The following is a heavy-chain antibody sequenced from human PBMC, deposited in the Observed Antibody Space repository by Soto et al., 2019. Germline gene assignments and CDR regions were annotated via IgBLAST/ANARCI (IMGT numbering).Heavy chain of an antibody. CDR1: GGSISSSGYH. Sequence: QAQLQESGPGLVKPSQTLSLTCTVTGGSISSSGYHWSWIRQHPGKGLEWIGYIYYSGSTYYNPSLKSRVTISVDTSKTQFSLKLTSVTAADTAVYYCARSSQNYYGMDVWGQGTTVTVSS. CDR3: ARSSQNYYGMDV. J-gene: IGHJ6*02. V-gene: IGHV4-31*03. CDR2: IYYSGST.